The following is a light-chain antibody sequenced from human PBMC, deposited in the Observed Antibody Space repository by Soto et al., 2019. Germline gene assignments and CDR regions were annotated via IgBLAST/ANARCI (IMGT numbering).Light chain of an antibody. CDR1: QSVRTY. CDR2: DAS. CDR3: QQYGSSPLFT. Sequence: EIVLTQSPVTLSLSPGERATLSCRASQSVRTYLAWYQVKPGQAPRLLIYDASSRATGIPDRFSGSGSGTDFTLTISRLEPEDFAVYYCQQYGSSPLFTFGPGTKVDIK. V-gene: IGKV3-20*01. J-gene: IGKJ3*01.